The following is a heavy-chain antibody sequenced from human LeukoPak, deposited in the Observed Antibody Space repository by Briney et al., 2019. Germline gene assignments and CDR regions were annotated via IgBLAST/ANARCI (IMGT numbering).Heavy chain of an antibody. CDR3: ARSVVLMVYVDAFDI. CDR2: ITKSGSNI. D-gene: IGHD2-8*01. Sequence: GGSLRLSCAASVFTFGDFYMGWIRQAPGKGLEWISYITKSGSNIYYADSVKGRFTISRDNAKNSLYLQMDSLRADDTAVYYCARSVVLMVYVDAFDIWGQGTMVTVSS. J-gene: IGHJ3*02. V-gene: IGHV3-11*01. CDR1: VFTFGDFY.